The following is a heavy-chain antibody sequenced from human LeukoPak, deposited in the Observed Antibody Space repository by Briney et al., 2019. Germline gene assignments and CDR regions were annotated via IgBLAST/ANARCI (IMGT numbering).Heavy chain of an antibody. D-gene: IGHD2-8*01. CDR3: ATYTNRLHY. CDR2: IHYTGST. CDR1: RGSISYFY. Sequence: SETLSLTCTVSRGSISYFYWNWIRQPPGKGLEWIGYIHYTGSTNYNPSLKSRVTISVDTSKNQFSLKLSSVTAADTAVYYCATYTNRLHYWGQGTLVTVSS. J-gene: IGHJ4*02. V-gene: IGHV4-59*01.